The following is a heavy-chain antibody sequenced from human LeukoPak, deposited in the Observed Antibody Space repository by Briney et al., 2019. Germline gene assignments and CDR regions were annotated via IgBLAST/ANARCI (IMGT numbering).Heavy chain of an antibody. J-gene: IGHJ5*02. D-gene: IGHD5-12*01. Sequence: GGSPEIPRKGSEYNLNSYWFSWVRQMPGKGVEWMGRNYPSDSYTNYSQSFQVHVTFSADKSSCTVYLQWGRLKASDTAIYYCARGGRSGYDSNWFGPWGQGTLVTVSS. CDR2: NYPSDSYT. CDR3: ARGGRSGYDSNWFGP. V-gene: IGHV5-10-1*01. CDR1: EYNLNSYW.